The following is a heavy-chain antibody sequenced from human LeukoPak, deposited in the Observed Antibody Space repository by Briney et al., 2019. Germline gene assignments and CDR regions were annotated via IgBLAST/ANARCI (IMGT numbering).Heavy chain of an antibody. D-gene: IGHD1-26*01. V-gene: IGHV4-59*01. Sequence: SETLSLTCTVSGGSISSYCWSWIRQPPGMGLEWIGCIYYSGSTNYNPSLKSRVTISLDTSKNQFSLKLSSVTAADTAVYYCARRIVGATAVFDPWGQGTLVTVSS. CDR2: IYYSGST. CDR3: ARRIVGATAVFDP. J-gene: IGHJ5*02. CDR1: GGSISSYC.